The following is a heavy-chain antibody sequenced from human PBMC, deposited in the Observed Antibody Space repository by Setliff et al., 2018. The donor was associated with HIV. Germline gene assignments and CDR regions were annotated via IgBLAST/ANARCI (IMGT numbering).Heavy chain of an antibody. J-gene: IGHJ4*02. CDR1: GGSISSYY. V-gene: IGHV4-4*07. Sequence: SETRSLTCTVSGGSISSYYWSWIRQPAGKGLEWIGSIYHTGSTYYKPSLKSRVTISVDTSKNQFSLRLSSVTADDTGIYYCARGPPFAYWGQGLLVTVSS. CDR3: ARGPPFAY. CDR2: IYHTGST.